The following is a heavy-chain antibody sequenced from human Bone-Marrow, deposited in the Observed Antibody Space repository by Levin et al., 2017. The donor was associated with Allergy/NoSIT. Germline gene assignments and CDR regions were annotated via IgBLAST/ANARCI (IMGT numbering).Heavy chain of an antibody. J-gene: IGHJ4*02. CDR2: IYYSGST. D-gene: IGHD3-3*01. CDR1: GGSISSSSYY. V-gene: IGHV4-39*01. CDR3: ARVTYDFWIRY. Sequence: SQTLSLTCTVSGGSISSSSYYWGWIRQPPGKGLEWIGSIYYSGSTYYNPSLKSRVTISVDTSKNQFSLKLSSVTAADTAVYYCARVTYDFWIRYWGQGTLVTVSS.